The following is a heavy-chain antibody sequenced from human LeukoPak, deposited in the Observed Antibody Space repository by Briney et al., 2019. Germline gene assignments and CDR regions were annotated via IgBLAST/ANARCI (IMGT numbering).Heavy chain of an antibody. CDR1: GGSISSYY. CDR2: IYYSGST. D-gene: IGHD3-22*01. J-gene: IGHJ4*02. V-gene: IGHV4-59*01. CDR3: AREPFGHYYDSSGYFDY. Sequence: SETLSLTCTVSGGSISSYYWSWIRQPPGKGLEWIGYIYYSGSTNYNPSLKSRVTISVDTSKNQFSLKLSSVTAADTAVDYCAREPFGHYYDSSGYFDYWGQGTLVTVSS.